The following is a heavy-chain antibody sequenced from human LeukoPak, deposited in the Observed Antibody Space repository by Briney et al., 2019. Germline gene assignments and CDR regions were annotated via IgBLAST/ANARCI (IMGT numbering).Heavy chain of an antibody. J-gene: IGHJ4*02. Sequence: SETLSLTCAVYGGSFSGYYWSWIRQPPGKGLEWIGEINHSGSTNYNPSLKSRVTISVDTSKNQFSLKLSSVTAADTAVYYCARGRGSSGWFVWGQGTLVTVSS. CDR3: ARGRGSSGWFV. D-gene: IGHD6-19*01. V-gene: IGHV4-34*01. CDR2: INHSGST. CDR1: GGSFSGYY.